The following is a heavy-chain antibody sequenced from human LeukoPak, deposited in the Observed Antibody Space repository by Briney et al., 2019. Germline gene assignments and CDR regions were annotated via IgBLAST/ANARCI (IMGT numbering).Heavy chain of an antibody. CDR2: ISDSGGRT. V-gene: IGHV3-23*01. CDR1: GITLSNYG. J-gene: IGHJ4*02. Sequence: GGSLRLSCAVSGITLSNYGMSWARQAPGKGLEWVAGISDSGGRTNYADSVKGRFTISRDNPKNSLYLQMNTLRAEDTALYHCARDFKYCTGGVCYFTAVADYWGQGTLVTVSS. D-gene: IGHD2-8*02. CDR3: ARDFKYCTGGVCYFTAVADY.